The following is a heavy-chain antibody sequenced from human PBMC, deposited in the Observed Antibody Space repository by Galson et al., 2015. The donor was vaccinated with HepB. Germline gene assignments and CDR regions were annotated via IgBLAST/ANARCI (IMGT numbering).Heavy chain of an antibody. CDR2: IRSRANTYAN. D-gene: IGHD1-26*01. V-gene: IGHV3-73*01. J-gene: IGHJ6*02. CDR1: GFTFSGSA. CDR3: SEHAWAAVAYFGMCV. Sequence: SLRLSCAASGFTFSGSAIHWVRQSYGKGLEWVGGIRSRANTYANAYAASGKCRVSICRDDSMRTAFLQMNSLEADDTDVYYCSEHAWAAVAYFGMCVWGQGTTVIVS.